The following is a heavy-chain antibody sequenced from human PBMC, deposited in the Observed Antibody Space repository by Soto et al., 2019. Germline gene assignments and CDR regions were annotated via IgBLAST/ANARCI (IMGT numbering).Heavy chain of an antibody. CDR3: ARVHYDFWSGYGYYYYYYMAV. D-gene: IGHD3-3*01. CDR1: GFTFSDYY. Sequence: QVQLVESGGGLVKPGGSLRLSCAASGFTFSDYYMSWIRQAPGKGLEWVSYISSSGSTIYYADSVKGRFTISRDNAKNSLYLQMNSLRAEDTAVYYCARVHYDFWSGYGYYYYYYMAVLGKWTTVTVSS. CDR2: ISSSGSTI. V-gene: IGHV3-11*01. J-gene: IGHJ6*03.